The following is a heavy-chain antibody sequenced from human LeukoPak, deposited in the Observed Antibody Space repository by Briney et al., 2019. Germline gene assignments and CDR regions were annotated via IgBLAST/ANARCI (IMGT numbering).Heavy chain of an antibody. J-gene: IGHJ3*01. V-gene: IGHV4-31*03. D-gene: IGHD3-22*01. CDR2: IYYSGST. CDR3: AREGGYYDSSGYSLL. CDR1: GGSISSGGYY. Sequence: SETLSLTCTVSGGSISSGGYYWSWIRQHPGEGLEWIGYIYYSGSTYYNPSLKSRVTISVDTSKNQFSLKLSSVTAADTAVYYCAREGGYYDSSGYSLLWGQGTMVTVSS.